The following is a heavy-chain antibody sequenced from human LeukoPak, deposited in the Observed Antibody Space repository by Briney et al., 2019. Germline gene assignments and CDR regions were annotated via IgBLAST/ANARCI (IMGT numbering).Heavy chain of an antibody. J-gene: IGHJ4*02. Sequence: GASVKVSCKASGGTFSSYAISWVRQAPGQGLEWMGGIIPIFGTANYAQKFQGRVTITADESTSTAYMELSSLRSEDTAVYYCARDSSSFFYFDYWGQGTLVTVSS. CDR1: GGTFSSYA. V-gene: IGHV1-69*13. CDR3: ARDSSSFFYFDY. CDR2: IIPIFGTA. D-gene: IGHD6-6*01.